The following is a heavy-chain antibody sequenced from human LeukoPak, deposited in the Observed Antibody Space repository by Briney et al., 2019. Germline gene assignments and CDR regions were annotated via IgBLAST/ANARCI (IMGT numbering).Heavy chain of an antibody. CDR3: ARADSSSWYGPYLFDY. Sequence: RASVKVSCKASGYTFTSYGINWVRQATGQGLEWMGWMNPNSGNTGYAQKFQGRVTMTRNTSISTAYMELSSLRSEDTAVYYCARADSSSWYGPYLFDYWGQGTLVTVSS. D-gene: IGHD6-13*01. J-gene: IGHJ4*02. CDR2: MNPNSGNT. V-gene: IGHV1-8*02. CDR1: GYTFTSYG.